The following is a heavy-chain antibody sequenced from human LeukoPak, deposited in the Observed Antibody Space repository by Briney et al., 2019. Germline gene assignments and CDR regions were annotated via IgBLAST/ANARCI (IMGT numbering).Heavy chain of an antibody. V-gene: IGHV4-34*01. D-gene: IGHD6-6*01. Sequence: PSETLSLTCAVYGGSFSGYYWSWIRQPPGKGLEWIGEINHSGSTNYNPSLKSRVTISVDTSKNQFSLKLSSVTAADTAVYYCARRLAARRPIDYWGQGTLVTVSS. CDR1: GGSFSGYY. CDR3: ARRLAARRPIDY. CDR2: INHSGST. J-gene: IGHJ4*02.